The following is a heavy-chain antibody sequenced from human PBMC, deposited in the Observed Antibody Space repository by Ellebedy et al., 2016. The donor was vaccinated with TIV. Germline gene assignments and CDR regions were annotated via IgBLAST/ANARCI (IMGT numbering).Heavy chain of an antibody. CDR3: ARDGACGGDCYGDNY. CDR2: INPKNGCT. Sequence: AASVKVSCKASGYTFTGYYIHWVRQAPGQGLERMGWINPKNGCTHYAQKLQGRVTMTRDTSISTAYMELSWLRSDDTAVYYCARDGACGGDCYGDNYWGQGSLVTVSS. V-gene: IGHV1-2*02. CDR1: GYTFTGYY. J-gene: IGHJ4*02. D-gene: IGHD2-21*02.